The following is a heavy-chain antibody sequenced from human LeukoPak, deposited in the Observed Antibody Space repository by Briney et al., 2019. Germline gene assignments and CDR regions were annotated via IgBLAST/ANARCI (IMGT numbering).Heavy chain of an antibody. J-gene: IGHJ4*02. V-gene: IGHV3-9*01. D-gene: IGHD3-22*01. Sequence: GGSLRLSCAASGFTFDDYAMHWVRQAPGKGLEWVSGISWNSGSIGYADSVKGRFTISRDNAKNSLYLQMDSLRAEDTAVYYCARAFYYYDTSGDYDNPDYWGQGTLVTVSS. CDR3: ARAFYYYDTSGDYDNPDY. CDR1: GFTFDDYA. CDR2: ISWNSGSI.